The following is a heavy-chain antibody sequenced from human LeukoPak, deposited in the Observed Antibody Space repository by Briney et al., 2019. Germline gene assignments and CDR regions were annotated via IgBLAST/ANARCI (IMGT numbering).Heavy chain of an antibody. J-gene: IGHJ4*02. CDR1: GFTFSIYA. Sequence: PGGSLRLSCAASGFTFSIYAMSWVRQAPGKGLEWVSGISGSGGSTYYADSVKGRFTVSRDNSENTLYLQMNSLRAEDTAVYYCAKLEYDFWSGSFDYWGQGTLVSVSS. V-gene: IGHV3-23*01. CDR2: ISGSGGST. D-gene: IGHD3-3*01. CDR3: AKLEYDFWSGSFDY.